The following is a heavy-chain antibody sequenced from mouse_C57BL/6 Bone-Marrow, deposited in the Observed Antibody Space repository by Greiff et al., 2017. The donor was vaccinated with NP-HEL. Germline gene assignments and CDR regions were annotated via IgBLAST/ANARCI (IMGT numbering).Heavy chain of an antibody. CDR3: SRRAYYSNYLFAY. CDR1: GYAFTNYL. D-gene: IGHD2-5*01. Sequence: VQLQESGAELVRPGTSVKVSCKASGYAFTNYLIEWVKQRPGQGLEWIGVINPGSGGTNYNEKFKGKATLTADKSSSTAYMQLISLTSEDSAVYFCSRRAYYSNYLFAYWGQGTLVTVSA. V-gene: IGHV1-54*01. J-gene: IGHJ3*01. CDR2: INPGSGGT.